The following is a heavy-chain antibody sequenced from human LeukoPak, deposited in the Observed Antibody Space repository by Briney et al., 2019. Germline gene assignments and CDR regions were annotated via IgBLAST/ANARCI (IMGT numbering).Heavy chain of an antibody. V-gene: IGHV3-74*01. J-gene: IGHJ4*02. CDR2: IGGGGRGI. CDR1: GFTFSSYW. Sequence: GGSLRLSCAASGFTFSSYWMHWVRQAPGKGLVWVSRIGGGGRGITYADSVKGRFTISRDNAKNTLYLQMNSLRAEDTGLYYCFRSPGDYWGQGALVTVSS. CDR3: FRSPGDY.